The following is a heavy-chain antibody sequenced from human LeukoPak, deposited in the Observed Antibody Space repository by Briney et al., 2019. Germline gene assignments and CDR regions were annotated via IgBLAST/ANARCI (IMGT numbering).Heavy chain of an antibody. Sequence: GGSLRLPCAASGFTFSSYSMNWVRQAPGKGLEWVSSISSSSSYIYYADSVKGRFTISRDNAKNSLYLQMNSLRAEDTAVYYCARADYGDAFDIWGQGTMVTVSS. V-gene: IGHV3-21*01. D-gene: IGHD4-17*01. CDR3: ARADYGDAFDI. J-gene: IGHJ3*02. CDR2: ISSSSSYI. CDR1: GFTFSSYS.